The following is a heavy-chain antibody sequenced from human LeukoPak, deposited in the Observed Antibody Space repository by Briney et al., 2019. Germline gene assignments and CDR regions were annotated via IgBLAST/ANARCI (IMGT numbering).Heavy chain of an antibody. CDR2: IYSTGST. CDR1: GGSISSGGHY. CDR3: ARDQTYSGSGIYTYFDY. Sequence: SETLSLTCTVSGGSISSGGHYWSWIRQPAGKGLEYLGRIYSTGSTNYNPSLRSRVTISVDTSKNHFSLKLSSVTAADTAVYYCARDQTYSGSGIYTYFDYWGQGILVTVSS. V-gene: IGHV4-61*02. J-gene: IGHJ4*02. D-gene: IGHD3-10*01.